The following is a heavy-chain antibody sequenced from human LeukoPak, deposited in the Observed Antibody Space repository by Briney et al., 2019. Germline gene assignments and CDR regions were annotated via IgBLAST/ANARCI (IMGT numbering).Heavy chain of an antibody. J-gene: IGHJ4*02. CDR1: GDSVSSNSAA. CDR3: ASAGIAAAGTKGGNKYYFDY. Sequence: SQTLSLTCAISGDSVSSNSAAWNWIRQSPSRGLEWLGRTYYRSKWYNDYAVSVKSRITINPDTSKNQFSLQLNSVTPEDTAVYYCASAGIAAAGTKGGNKYYFDYWGQGTLVTVSS. V-gene: IGHV6-1*01. D-gene: IGHD6-13*01. CDR2: TYYRSKWYN.